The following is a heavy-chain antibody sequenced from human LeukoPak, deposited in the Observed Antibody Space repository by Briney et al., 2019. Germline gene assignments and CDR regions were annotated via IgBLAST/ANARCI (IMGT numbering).Heavy chain of an antibody. Sequence: GASVKVSCKVSGYTLTELSMHWVRQAPGKVLEWMGGFDPEDGETIYAQKFQGRVTMTEDTSTDTAYMELSSLRSEDTAVYYCATADRVYDRTFDYWGQGTLVTVSS. CDR3: ATADRVYDRTFDY. CDR1: GYTLTELS. CDR2: FDPEDGET. V-gene: IGHV1-24*01. J-gene: IGHJ4*02. D-gene: IGHD6-13*01.